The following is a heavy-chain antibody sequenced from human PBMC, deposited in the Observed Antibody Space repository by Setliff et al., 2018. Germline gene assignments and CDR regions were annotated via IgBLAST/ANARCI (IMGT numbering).Heavy chain of an antibody. CDR3: AKEGGGYSYDTSGYYYDYYYYYYMDV. CDR2: ISGRDSST. J-gene: IGHJ6*03. D-gene: IGHD3-22*01. V-gene: IGHV3-23*01. CDR1: GFIFTKYA. Sequence: PGGSLSLSCAASGFIFTKYATSWVRLAPGKGLEWVSAISGRDSSTYYADSVKGRFTISRDNSKNTLYLQMNSLRAEDTAVYFCAKEGGGYSYDTSGYYYDYYYYYYMDVWGKGTTVTVSS.